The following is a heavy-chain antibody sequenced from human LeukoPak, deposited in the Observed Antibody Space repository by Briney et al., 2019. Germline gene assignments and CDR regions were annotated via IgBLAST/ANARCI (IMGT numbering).Heavy chain of an antibody. J-gene: IGHJ6*03. CDR3: ARAHQQLVLYYYYYYMDV. CDR2: INWNGGST. CDR1: GFTFDDYG. D-gene: IGHD6-13*01. Sequence: GGSLRLSCAASGFTFDDYGMSWVRQAPGKGLEWVSGINWNGGSTGYADSAKGRFTISRDNAKNSLYLQMNSLRAEDTALYYCARAHQQLVLYYYYYYMDVWGKGTTVTVSS. V-gene: IGHV3-20*04.